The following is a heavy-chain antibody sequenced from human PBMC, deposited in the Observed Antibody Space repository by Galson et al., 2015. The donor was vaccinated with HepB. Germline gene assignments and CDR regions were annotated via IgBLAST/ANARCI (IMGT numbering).Heavy chain of an antibody. CDR2: ISSNGGST. CDR3: ARSMVRGTLFDY. V-gene: IGHV3-64*01. J-gene: IGHJ4*02. CDR1: GFTFSSYA. Sequence: SLRLSCAASGFTFSSYAMHWVRQAPGKGLEYVSAISSNGGSTYYANSVKGRFTISRDNSKNTLYLQMGSLRAEDMAVYYCARSMVRGTLFDYWGQGTLVTVSS. D-gene: IGHD3-10*01.